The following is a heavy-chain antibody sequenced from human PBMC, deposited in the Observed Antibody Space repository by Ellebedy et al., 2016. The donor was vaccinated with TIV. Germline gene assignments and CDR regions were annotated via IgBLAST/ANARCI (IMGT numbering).Heavy chain of an antibody. J-gene: IGHJ4*02. CDR1: GFTVSSNY. V-gene: IGHV3-66*01. CDR3: ARALFGLGDYYDSSGYAGGY. CDR2: IYSGGAT. Sequence: PGGSLRLSCAASGFTVSSNYMSWVRQAPGKGLEWVSVIYSGGATYYADSVKGRFTISRDNSKNTLYLQMNSLRAEDTAVYYCARALFGLGDYYDSSGYAGGYWGQGTLVTVSS. D-gene: IGHD3-22*01.